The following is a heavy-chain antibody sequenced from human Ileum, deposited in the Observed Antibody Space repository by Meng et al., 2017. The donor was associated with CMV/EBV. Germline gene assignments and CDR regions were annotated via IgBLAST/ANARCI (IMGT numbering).Heavy chain of an antibody. D-gene: IGHD2-2*01. V-gene: IGHV4-59*01. J-gene: IGHJ3*02. Sequence: SQTLSLTCAVYGGSFSGYYWNWIRQPPGKGLEWSGYIHHSGSTTQNPSLDSRVTMSVDASKNQISLRLRSVTAADTAIYDCARWGVVDAFDIWGQGTMVTVSS. CDR2: IHHSGST. CDR3: ARWGVVDAFDI. CDR1: GGSFSGYY.